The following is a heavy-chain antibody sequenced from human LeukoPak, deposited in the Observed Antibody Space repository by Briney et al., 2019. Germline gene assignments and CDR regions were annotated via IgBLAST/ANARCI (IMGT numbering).Heavy chain of an antibody. J-gene: IGHJ4*02. CDR1: GFTFDDYG. CDR3: ARDRGSYCSSATCYSTWGY. CDR2: INWNGGST. Sequence: GGSLRLSCAASGFTFDDYGMSWVRQAPGKGLEWVSGINWNGGSTGYADSVKGRFTTSRDNAKNSLYLQMNSLRAEDTALYYCARDRGSYCSSATCYSTWGYWGQGTLVTVSS. D-gene: IGHD2-2*01. V-gene: IGHV3-20*04.